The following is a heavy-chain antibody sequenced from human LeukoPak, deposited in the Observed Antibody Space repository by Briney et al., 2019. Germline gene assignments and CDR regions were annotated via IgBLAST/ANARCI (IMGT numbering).Heavy chain of an antibody. J-gene: IGHJ3*02. CDR1: GYSISSGYY. Sequence: PSETLSLTCAVSGYSISSGYYWGWIRPPPGKGLEWIGSIYHSGSTYYNPSLKGRVTISVDTSKNQFSLKLSSVTAADTAVYYCARLDIVVVPAAYDAFDIWGQGTMVTVSS. CDR3: ARLDIVVVPAAYDAFDI. D-gene: IGHD2-2*03. V-gene: IGHV4-38-2*01. CDR2: IYHSGST.